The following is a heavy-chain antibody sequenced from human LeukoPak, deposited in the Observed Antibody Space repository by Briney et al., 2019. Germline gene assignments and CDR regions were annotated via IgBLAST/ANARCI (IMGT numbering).Heavy chain of an antibody. CDR3: ARDKVWGTLWFGELLSLDY. J-gene: IGHJ4*02. D-gene: IGHD3-10*01. CDR1: GFTFSSYA. CDR2: ISYDGSNK. V-gene: IGHV3-30-3*01. Sequence: GGSLRLSCAASGFTFSSYAMHWVRQAPGKGLEWVAVISYDGSNKYYADSVKGRFTISRDNSKNTLYLQMNGLRAEDTAVYYCARDKVWGTLWFGELLSLDYWGQGTLVTVSS.